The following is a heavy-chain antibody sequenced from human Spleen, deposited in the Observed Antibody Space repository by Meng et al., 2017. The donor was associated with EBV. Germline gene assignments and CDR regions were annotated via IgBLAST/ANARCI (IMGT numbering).Heavy chain of an antibody. Sequence: QVQLQQWGAGLLKPSETLSLTCAVSGGSFRGYYWTWVRQPPGKGLEWIGDINQSGATNYSPSLRSRVTISGDSSKNHFSLKVASVTAADTAIYYCARGALGRYYDYWGQGTLVTVSS. J-gene: IGHJ4*02. CDR1: GGSFRGYY. D-gene: IGHD1-26*01. V-gene: IGHV4-34*01. CDR2: INQSGAT. CDR3: ARGALGRYYDY.